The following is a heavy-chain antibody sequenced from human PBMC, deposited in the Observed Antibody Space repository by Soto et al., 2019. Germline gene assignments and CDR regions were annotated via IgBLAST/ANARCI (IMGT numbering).Heavy chain of an antibody. CDR3: ARYYRVTEIFGVVINYAMAV. Sequence: QVHLQESGPGLVRPSETLSLTCTVSGGSVDSGTYHWTWVRQPPGKRLEGIGYIHNSGNTNYNPSLKSRVTISLDKSKNQFSLRLSSVTAADSAVYHCARYYRVTEIFGVVINYAMAVWGQGTTVTVSS. CDR2: IHNSGNT. D-gene: IGHD3-3*01. J-gene: IGHJ6*02. V-gene: IGHV4-61*01. CDR1: GGSVDSGTYH.